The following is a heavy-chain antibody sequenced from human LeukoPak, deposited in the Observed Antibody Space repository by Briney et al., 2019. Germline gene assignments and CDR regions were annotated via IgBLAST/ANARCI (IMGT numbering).Heavy chain of an antibody. V-gene: IGHV3-11*04. D-gene: IGHD5-12*01. J-gene: IGHJ6*03. CDR2: ISSGSSTI. CDR1: GFTFSDYY. Sequence: GGSLRLSCVASGFTFSDYYMNWVRQAPGKGLEWVSYISSGSSTISYADSVKGRFTISRDNAKNSLYLQMNSLRAEDTAVYYCARDRRGYSGYEYYYYMDVWGEGTTVTVSS. CDR3: ARDRRGYSGYEYYYYMDV.